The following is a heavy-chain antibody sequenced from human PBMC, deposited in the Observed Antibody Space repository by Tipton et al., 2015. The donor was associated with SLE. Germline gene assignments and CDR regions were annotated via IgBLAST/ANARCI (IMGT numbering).Heavy chain of an antibody. CDR1: GFTFDEYA. CDR2: ISGDGGST. CDR3: AKDVDFDSGNSKMGYFDY. J-gene: IGHJ4*02. Sequence: SLRLSCAASGFTFDEYAMHWVRQAPGKGLEWVSLISGDGGSTYYADSVKGRFTISRDNSKNSLYLQMNSLRTEDTALYYCAKDVDFDSGNSKMGYFDYWGQGTLVTVSS. D-gene: IGHD3-22*01. V-gene: IGHV3-43*02.